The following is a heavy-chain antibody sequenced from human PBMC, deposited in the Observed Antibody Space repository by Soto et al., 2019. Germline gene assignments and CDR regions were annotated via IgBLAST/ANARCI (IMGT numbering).Heavy chain of an antibody. Sequence: PSXTMSLSCTVSGGSIRSYYWSWIRQPPGKGLDWIGYIYYSGSTNYNPSLKSRVTISVDTSKNQFSLKLSSVTAADTAVYYCARVSDFWSGFRPAVFDYWGQGTLVTVSS. CDR2: IYYSGST. CDR3: ARVSDFWSGFRPAVFDY. J-gene: IGHJ4*02. CDR1: GGSIRSYY. V-gene: IGHV4-59*01. D-gene: IGHD3-3*01.